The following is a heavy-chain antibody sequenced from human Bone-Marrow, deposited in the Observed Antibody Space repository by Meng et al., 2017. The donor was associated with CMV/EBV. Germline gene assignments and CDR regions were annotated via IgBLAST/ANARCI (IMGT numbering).Heavy chain of an antibody. CDR2: INPNSGGT. CDR1: GYTFTGYY. CDR3: ARDQSIVGAAPSLGY. J-gene: IGHJ4*02. D-gene: IGHD1-26*01. V-gene: IGHV1-2*02. Sequence: ASAKVLFMASGYTFTGYYMHWVRQAPGQGLEWMGWINPNSGGTNYAQKFQGRVTMTRDTYISTAYMELSRLRSDDTAVYYCARDQSIVGAAPSLGYWGQGTLVTVSS.